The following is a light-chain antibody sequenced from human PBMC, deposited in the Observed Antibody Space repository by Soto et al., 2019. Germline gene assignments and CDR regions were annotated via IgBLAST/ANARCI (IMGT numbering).Light chain of an antibody. V-gene: IGLV4-69*01. J-gene: IGLJ2*01. CDR1: SGHTSYA. CDR3: QTWGTGIVV. Sequence: QSVLTQSPSASASLGASVKLTCTLSSGHTSYAIAWHQQQPEKGPRYLMRLNSDGSHTKADGIPDLFSGSRSGAERYLTISSLQSEDDADYYCQTWGTGIVVFGGGTKLTVL. CDR2: LNSDGSH.